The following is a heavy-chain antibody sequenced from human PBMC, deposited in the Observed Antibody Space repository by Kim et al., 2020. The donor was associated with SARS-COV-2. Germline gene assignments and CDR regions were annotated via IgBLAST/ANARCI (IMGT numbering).Heavy chain of an antibody. CDR1: GYTFTSYS. CDR3: ARSYLRGEMATNNPDY. Sequence: ASVKVSCKASGYTFTSYSIIWVRQAPGQGLEWMGWISAYNGNTNYAQKLQGRVTMTTDTSTSTAYMELRSLRSADTAVYYCARSYLRGEMATNNPDYWGQGTLVTVSS. CDR2: ISAYNGNT. J-gene: IGHJ4*02. V-gene: IGHV1-18*04. D-gene: IGHD3-16*01.